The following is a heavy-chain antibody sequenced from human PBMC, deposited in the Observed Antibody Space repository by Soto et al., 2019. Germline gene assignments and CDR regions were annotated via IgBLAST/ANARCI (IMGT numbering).Heavy chain of an antibody. J-gene: IGHJ3*02. CDR3: LSGPSHGAFDI. Sequence: QVQLVESGGDVVQPGRSLRLSCAASGSTFSSYDIHWVRQAPGKGLEWVAHISPDGNNAYYADSVKGRFTISRDNGRKTVYRQVYSLRPEDTAVYHCLSGPSHGAFDIWGQGTLVTVSS. V-gene: IGHV3-30-3*01. CDR2: ISPDGNNA. CDR1: GSTFSSYD.